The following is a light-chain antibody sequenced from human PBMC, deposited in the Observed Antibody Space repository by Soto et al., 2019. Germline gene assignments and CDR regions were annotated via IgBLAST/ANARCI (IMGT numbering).Light chain of an antibody. J-gene: IGLJ1*01. CDR1: SSDVGRYNY. V-gene: IGLV2-8*01. Sequence: QSALTQPPSASGSPGQSVTISCTGTSSDVGRYNYVSWYQQHPGKAPKLMISEVNNRASGVPDRFSGSKSGNTASLTVSGHQAENEADYYCSSYAGTPFVFGTGTKVTVL. CDR2: EVN. CDR3: SSYAGTPFV.